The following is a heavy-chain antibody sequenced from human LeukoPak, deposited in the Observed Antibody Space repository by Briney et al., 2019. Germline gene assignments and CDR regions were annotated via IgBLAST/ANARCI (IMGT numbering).Heavy chain of an antibody. CDR2: IYTSGST. CDR3: ARGYYYESSGYPSLDY. Sequence: SETLSLTCTVSGGSISSYYWSWIRQPPRKGLEWIGYIYTSGSTNYNPSLKSRVTISVDTSKNQFSLKLSSVTAADTAVYYCARGYYYESSGYPSLDYWGQGTLVTVSS. D-gene: IGHD3-22*01. J-gene: IGHJ4*02. V-gene: IGHV4-4*09. CDR1: GGSISSYY.